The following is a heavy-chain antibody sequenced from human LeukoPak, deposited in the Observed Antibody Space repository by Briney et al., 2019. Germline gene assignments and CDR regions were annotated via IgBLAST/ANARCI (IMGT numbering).Heavy chain of an antibody. CDR1: GYTFTSYD. CDR3: ARVGSWSYNWFDP. Sequence: VASVKVSCKASGYTFTSYDINWVRQATGQGLESMGWMNPNSGNTDFAQKFQGRVTMTRNTSISTAYMELSSLRSEDTAVYYCARVGSWSYNWFDPWGQGTLVTVSS. J-gene: IGHJ5*02. V-gene: IGHV1-8*01. CDR2: MNPNSGNT. D-gene: IGHD6-13*01.